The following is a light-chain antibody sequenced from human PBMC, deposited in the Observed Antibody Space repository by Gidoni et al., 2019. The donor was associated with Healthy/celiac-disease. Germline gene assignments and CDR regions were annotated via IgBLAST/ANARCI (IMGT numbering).Light chain of an antibody. CDR1: QSISSY. Sequence: IQMTKSPSSLSASVGDRVTITCRASQSISSYLNWYQQKPGKAPKILIYAASSLQRGVPSRFRGSGSGTDFTLTISSLQPEDFATYYCQQSYSTPQTFGQGTKVEIK. V-gene: IGKV1-39*01. CDR2: AAS. J-gene: IGKJ1*01. CDR3: QQSYSTPQT.